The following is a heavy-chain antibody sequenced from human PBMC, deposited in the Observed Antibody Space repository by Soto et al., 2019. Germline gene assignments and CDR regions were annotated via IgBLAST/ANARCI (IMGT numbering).Heavy chain of an antibody. CDR2: ISGSGGST. Sequence: GGSLRLSCAASGFTFSSYAMSWVRQAPGKGLEWVSAISGSGGSTYYADSVKGRFTISRDNSKNTLYLQMNSLRAEDTAVYYCAKDWLDYYDSSGYYPYWGQGTLVTVSS. D-gene: IGHD3-22*01. CDR1: GFTFSSYA. V-gene: IGHV3-23*01. J-gene: IGHJ4*02. CDR3: AKDWLDYYDSSGYYPY.